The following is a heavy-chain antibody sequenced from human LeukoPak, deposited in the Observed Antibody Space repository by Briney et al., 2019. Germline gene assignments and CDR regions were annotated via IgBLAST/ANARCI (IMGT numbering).Heavy chain of an antibody. Sequence: GGSLRLSCAASGFTFSSYGMHWVRQAPGKGLEWVAVISYDGSNKYYADSVKGRFTISRDNSKNTLYLQMNSLRAEDTAVYYCAKDPLNKVMESYYYYYMDVWGKGTTVTVSS. CDR2: ISYDGSNK. V-gene: IGHV3-30*18. D-gene: IGHD2/OR15-2a*01. CDR3: AKDPLNKVMESYYYYYMDV. J-gene: IGHJ6*03. CDR1: GFTFSSYG.